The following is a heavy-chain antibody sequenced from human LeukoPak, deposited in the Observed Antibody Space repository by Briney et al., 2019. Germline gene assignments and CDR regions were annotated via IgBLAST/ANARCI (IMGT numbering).Heavy chain of an antibody. Sequence: PSETLSLTCAVYGGSFSGYYWSWIRQPPGKGLEWIGEINHSGSTNYNPSLKSRVTISVDTSKNQFSLKLSSVTAADTAVYYCARGISEYGSGSYYVGWFDPWGQGTLVTVSS. CDR3: ARGISEYGSGSYYVGWFDP. CDR1: GGSFSGYY. V-gene: IGHV4-34*01. CDR2: INHSGST. J-gene: IGHJ5*02. D-gene: IGHD3-10*01.